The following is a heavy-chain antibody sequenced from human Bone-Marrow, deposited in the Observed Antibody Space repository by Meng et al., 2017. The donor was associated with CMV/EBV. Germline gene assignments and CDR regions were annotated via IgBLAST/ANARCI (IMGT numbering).Heavy chain of an antibody. CDR3: ARAQAVAGRFCVY. V-gene: IGHV4-34*01. D-gene: IGHD6-19*01. J-gene: IGHJ4*02. CDR1: GGSFSGYY. Sequence: QVQLKQWGAGLLTPSETLSLTCAVYGGSFSGYYWSWIRQPPGKGLEWIGEINHSGSTNYNPSLKSRVTISVDTSKNQFSLKLSSVTAADTAVYYCARAQAVAGRFCVYWGQGTLVTVSS. CDR2: INHSGST.